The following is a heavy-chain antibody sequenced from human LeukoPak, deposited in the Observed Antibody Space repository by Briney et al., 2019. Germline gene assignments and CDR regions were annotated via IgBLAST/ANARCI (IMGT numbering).Heavy chain of an antibody. V-gene: IGHV4-38-2*01. CDR1: GYSISSGYY. CDR2: INHSGST. CDR3: ARGPRRAYSSSSGVDY. J-gene: IGHJ4*02. Sequence: SETLSLTCAVSGYSISSGYYWGWIRQPPGKGLEWIGEINHSGSTNYNPSLKSRVTISVDTSKNQFSLKLSSVTAADTAVYYCARGPRRAYSSSSGVDYWGQGTLVTVSS. D-gene: IGHD6-6*01.